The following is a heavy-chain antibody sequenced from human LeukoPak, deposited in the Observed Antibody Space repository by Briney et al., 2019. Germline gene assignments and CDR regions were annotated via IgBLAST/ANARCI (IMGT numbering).Heavy chain of an antibody. V-gene: IGHV1-69*04. D-gene: IGHD3-22*01. CDR3: ARDQGYYYDSTGYVFDS. CDR2: IIPILGIA. CDR1: GGTFSSYA. J-gene: IGHJ5*01. Sequence: SVKVSCKASGGTFSSYAISWVRQAPGQGLEWMGRIIPILGIANYAQKFQGRVTITADKSTSTAYMELSSLRSEDTAVYYCARDQGYYYDSTGYVFDSWGQGTLVTVSS.